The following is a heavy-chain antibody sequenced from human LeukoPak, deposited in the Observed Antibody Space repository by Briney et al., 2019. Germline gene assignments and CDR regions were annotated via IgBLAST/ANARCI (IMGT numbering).Heavy chain of an antibody. CDR2: IYSVGTA. Sequence: PGGSLRLSCAASGFTVSNNDMSWVRQAPGKGLEWVSLIYSVGTAYYADSVKGRFTISRDSSKNTLYFQMSSLRVEDTAVYYCAKTTISNCFDPWGQGTQVTVSS. D-gene: IGHD5-24*01. CDR3: AKTTISNCFDP. CDR1: GFTVSNND. V-gene: IGHV3-66*01. J-gene: IGHJ5*02.